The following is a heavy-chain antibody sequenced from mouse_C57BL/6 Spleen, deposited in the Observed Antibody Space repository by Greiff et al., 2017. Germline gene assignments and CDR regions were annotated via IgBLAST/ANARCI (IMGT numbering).Heavy chain of an antibody. D-gene: IGHD3-1*01. J-gene: IGHJ3*01. Sequence: DVMLVESGGGLVQPGGSLKLSCAASGFTFSDYYMYWVRQTPEKRLEWVAYISNGGGSTYYPDTVKGRFTISRDNAKNTLYLQMSRLKSEDTAMYYCARHGGDSAWFAYWGQGTLVTVSA. CDR1: GFTFSDYY. V-gene: IGHV5-12*01. CDR3: ARHGGDSAWFAY. CDR2: ISNGGGST.